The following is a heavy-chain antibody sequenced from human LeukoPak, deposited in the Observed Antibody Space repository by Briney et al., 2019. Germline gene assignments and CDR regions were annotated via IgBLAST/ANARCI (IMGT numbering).Heavy chain of an antibody. V-gene: IGHV1-2*02. Sequence: SVKLSCKASGYTFTGYCMHWVRQAPGQGLEWMGWINSNSGSTNYAQKVQGRVTMTRDTSNSTAYMEMSRLRSEDTAVYYCARENSGSMVRDWSQGTLVTV. J-gene: IGHJ4*02. CDR3: ARENSGSMVRD. CDR1: GYTFTGYC. D-gene: IGHD3-10*01. CDR2: INSNSGST.